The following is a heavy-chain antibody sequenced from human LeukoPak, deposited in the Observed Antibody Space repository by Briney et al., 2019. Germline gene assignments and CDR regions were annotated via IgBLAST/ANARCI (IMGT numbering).Heavy chain of an antibody. CDR1: GYTFTSYY. Sequence: ASVKVSCKASGYTFTSYYMHWVRQAPGQGLEWMGIINPSGGSTSYAQKFQGRVTMTRDTSTSTVYMGLSSLRSEDTAVYYCARYAMVRGPYYYYGMDVWGQGTTVTVSS. CDR2: INPSGGST. D-gene: IGHD3-10*01. V-gene: IGHV1-46*01. CDR3: ARYAMVRGPYYYYGMDV. J-gene: IGHJ6*02.